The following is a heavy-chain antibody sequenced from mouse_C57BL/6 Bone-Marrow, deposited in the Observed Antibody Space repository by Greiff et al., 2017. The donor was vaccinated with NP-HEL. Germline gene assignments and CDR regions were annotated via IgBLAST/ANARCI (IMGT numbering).Heavy chain of an antibody. CDR3: ASLTPFAY. Sequence: QVQLQQSGPGLVQPSQSLSITCTVSGFSLTSYGVHWVRQSPGKGLEWLGVIWSGGSTDYNAAFISRLSISKDNSKSQVFFKMNSLQADDTAIYYCASLTPFAYWGQGTLVTVSA. V-gene: IGHV2-2*01. CDR2: IWSGGST. CDR1: GFSLTSYG. J-gene: IGHJ3*01.